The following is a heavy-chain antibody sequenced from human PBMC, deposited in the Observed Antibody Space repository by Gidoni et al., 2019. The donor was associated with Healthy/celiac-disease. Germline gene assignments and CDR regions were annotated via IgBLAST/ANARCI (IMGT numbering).Heavy chain of an antibody. CDR1: GLTYSSYA. V-gene: IGHV3-23*01. J-gene: IGHJ4*02. D-gene: IGHD3-22*01. CDR2: ISGSGGST. Sequence: EVQLLESGGGLVQPGGSLRLSCAASGLTYSSYALSWVRQAPGKGLEWVSAISGSGGSTYYADSVKGRFTISRDNSKNTLYLQMNSLRAEDTAVYYCAKDLETYYYDSSGYQFDYWGQGTLVTVSS. CDR3: AKDLETYYYDSSGYQFDY.